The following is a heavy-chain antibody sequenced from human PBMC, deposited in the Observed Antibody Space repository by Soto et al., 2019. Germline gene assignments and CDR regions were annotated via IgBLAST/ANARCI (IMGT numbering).Heavy chain of an antibody. Sequence: SETLSLTCTVSGGSISSSSYYWGWIRQPPGKGLEWIGSIYYSGSTYYNPSLKSRVTISVDTSKNQFSLKLSSVTAADTAVYYCARHDRPLIYDFWSGFNWYFDLWGRGTLVTVSS. J-gene: IGHJ2*01. CDR1: GGSISSSSYY. D-gene: IGHD3-3*01. CDR3: ARHDRPLIYDFWSGFNWYFDL. CDR2: IYYSGST. V-gene: IGHV4-39*01.